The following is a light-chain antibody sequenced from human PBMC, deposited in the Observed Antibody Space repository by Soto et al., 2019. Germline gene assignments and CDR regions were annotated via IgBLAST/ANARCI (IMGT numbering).Light chain of an antibody. Sequence: EIVMTQSPATLSVAAGERATLSCRASQSVSSNLAWYQHKPGQAPRLLIYGASTRATDIPARFSGSGSGTDFTLTISSLQSEDFAVYYCQQYNNWPLTFGGGTKVEIK. CDR1: QSVSSN. V-gene: IGKV3-15*01. J-gene: IGKJ4*01. CDR2: GAS. CDR3: QQYNNWPLT.